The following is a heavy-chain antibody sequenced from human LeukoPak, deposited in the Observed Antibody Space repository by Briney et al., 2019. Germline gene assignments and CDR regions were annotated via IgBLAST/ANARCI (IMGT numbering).Heavy chain of an antibody. CDR2: ISSSGSTI. J-gene: IGHJ1*01. CDR1: GLTFSSYE. D-gene: IGHD1-26*01. Sequence: PGGSLRLSCAASGLTFSSYEMNWVRQAPGKGLEWVSYISSSGSTIYYADSVKGRFTISRDNAKNSLYLQMNSLRAEDTAVYYCARAPEVGATFVGYFQHWGQGTLVTVSS. CDR3: ARAPEVGATFVGYFQH. V-gene: IGHV3-48*03.